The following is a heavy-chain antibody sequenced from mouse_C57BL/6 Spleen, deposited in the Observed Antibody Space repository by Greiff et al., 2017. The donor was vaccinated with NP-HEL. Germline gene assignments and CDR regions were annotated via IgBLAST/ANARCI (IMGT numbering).Heavy chain of an antibody. Sequence: EVKLQESGPGLVKPSQSLSLTCSVTGYSITSGYYWNWIRQFPGNKLEWMGYISYDGSNNYNPSLKNRISITRDTSKNQFFLKLNSVTTEDTATYYCARDPSYYYGSSWDYWGQGTTLTVSS. CDR1: GYSITSGYY. CDR3: ARDPSYYYGSSWDY. D-gene: IGHD1-1*01. J-gene: IGHJ2*01. V-gene: IGHV3-6*01. CDR2: ISYDGSN.